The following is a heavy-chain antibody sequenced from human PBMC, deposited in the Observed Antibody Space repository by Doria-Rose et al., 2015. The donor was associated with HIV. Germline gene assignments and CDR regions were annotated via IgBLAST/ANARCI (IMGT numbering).Heavy chain of an antibody. CDR2: IFSDDER. J-gene: IGHJ4*02. CDR1: GVSLSSPGMG. V-gene: IGHV2-26*01. CDR3: ARIKSSRWYHKYYLDF. D-gene: IGHD6-13*01. Sequence: QITLKESGPVLVKPTETLTLTCTVSGVSLSSPGMGVSWIRQPPGKALEWLANIFSDDERSYKTSLKNRLTISRSTSKSQVVLTMTDMDPVDTATYYCARIKSSRWYHKYYLDFWGQGTLVIVSA.